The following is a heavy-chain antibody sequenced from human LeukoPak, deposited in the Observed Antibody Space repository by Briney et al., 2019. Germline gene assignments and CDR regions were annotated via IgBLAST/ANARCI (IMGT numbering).Heavy chain of an antibody. CDR3: AKIGAVATTDY. CDR1: GFTFSSHA. J-gene: IGHJ4*02. D-gene: IGHD5-12*01. Sequence: GGSLRLSCAASGFTFSSHAMHWVRQAPGKGLEWVAAISYDGSNKYSADPVKGRFTISRDNSKNTLYLQMNSLRADDTAVYYCAKIGAVATTDYWGQGTLVTVSS. CDR2: ISYDGSNK. V-gene: IGHV3-30*04.